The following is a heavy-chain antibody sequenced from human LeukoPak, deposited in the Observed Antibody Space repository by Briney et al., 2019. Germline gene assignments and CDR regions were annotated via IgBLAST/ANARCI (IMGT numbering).Heavy chain of an antibody. CDR2: INHSGST. D-gene: IGHD3-10*01. J-gene: IGHJ4*02. CDR1: GGSFSGYY. V-gene: IGHV4-34*01. Sequence: PSETLSLTCVVYGGSFSGYYWSWIRQPPGKGLEWIGEINHSGSTNYNPSLKSRVTISVDTSKNQFSLKLNSVTAADTAVYYCARRDYGSGGADYWGQGTLVTVSS. CDR3: ARRDYGSGGADY.